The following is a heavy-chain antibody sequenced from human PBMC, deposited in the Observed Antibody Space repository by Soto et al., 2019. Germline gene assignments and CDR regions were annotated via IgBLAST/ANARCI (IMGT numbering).Heavy chain of an antibody. Sequence: SETLSLTCTVSGGSISSGGYYWSWIRQHPGKGLEWIGYIYYSGSTYYNPSLKSRVTISVDTSKNQFSLKLSSVTAADTAVYYRARDGAYSSGGGTFDYWGQGTLVTVSS. V-gene: IGHV4-31*03. CDR2: IYYSGST. CDR3: ARDGAYSSGGGTFDY. D-gene: IGHD6-19*01. CDR1: GGSISSGGYY. J-gene: IGHJ4*02.